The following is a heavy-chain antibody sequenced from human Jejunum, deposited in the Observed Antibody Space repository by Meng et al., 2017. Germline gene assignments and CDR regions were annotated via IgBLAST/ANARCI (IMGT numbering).Heavy chain of an antibody. D-gene: IGHD6-13*01. CDR2: IYHTGTP. J-gene: IGHJ5*02. CDR3: ARDLLGPAIAATGWFDP. V-gene: IGHV4-4*02. Sequence: VKLQESGPGLVKPSGTLSLTCAVSGASISDSNWWSWVRQPPGKGLEWIGEIYHTGTPNYNPSLKSRVTMSLDKSKNQFSLELTSVTAADTAVYYCARDLLGPAIAATGWFDPWGQGTLVTVFS. CDR1: GASISDSNW.